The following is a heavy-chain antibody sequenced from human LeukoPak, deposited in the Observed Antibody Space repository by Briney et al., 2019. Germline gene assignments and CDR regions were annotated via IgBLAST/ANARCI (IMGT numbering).Heavy chain of an antibody. CDR2: ISSSSSYI. CDR3: AGGQWLVLGDAFDI. Sequence: GGSLRLSCAASGFTLSSYSMNWVRQAPGKGLEWVSSISSSSSYIYYADSVKGRFTISRDNAKNSLYLQMNSLRAEDTAVYYCAGGQWLVLGDAFDIWGQGTMVTVSS. V-gene: IGHV3-21*01. D-gene: IGHD6-19*01. J-gene: IGHJ3*02. CDR1: GFTLSSYS.